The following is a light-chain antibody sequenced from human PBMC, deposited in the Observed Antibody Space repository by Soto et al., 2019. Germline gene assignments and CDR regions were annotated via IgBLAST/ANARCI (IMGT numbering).Light chain of an antibody. J-gene: IGKJ4*01. Sequence: DIQMTQSPSTLSASVGDRVTITCRATQSISDWLAWYQQKPGKAPKLLVYQASNLQSGVPSRFIGSGSGTEFTLTISTLQPEDFATYYCQRYNSYPITFGGGTKVEIK. CDR1: QSISDW. CDR3: QRYNSYPIT. CDR2: QAS. V-gene: IGKV1-5*03.